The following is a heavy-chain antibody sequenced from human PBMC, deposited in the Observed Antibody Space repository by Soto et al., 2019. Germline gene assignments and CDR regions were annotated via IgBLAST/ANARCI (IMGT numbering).Heavy chain of an antibody. CDR1: GYTFTSYA. J-gene: IGHJ4*02. Sequence: QVQLVQSGAEVKKHGASVKVSCKASGYTFTSYAMHWVRQAPGQRLEWMGWINAGNGNTKYSQKFQGRVTITRATSASTAYMELSSLRAEDTAVYYCARGGSSSWYQDYWGQGTLVTVSS. CDR3: ARGGSSSWYQDY. CDR2: INAGNGNT. V-gene: IGHV1-3*01. D-gene: IGHD6-13*01.